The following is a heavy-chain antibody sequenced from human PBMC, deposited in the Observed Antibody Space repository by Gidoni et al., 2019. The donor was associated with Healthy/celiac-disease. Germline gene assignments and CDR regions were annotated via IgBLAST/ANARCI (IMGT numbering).Heavy chain of an antibody. CDR2: ISYDGSNK. Sequence: QVQLVESGGGVVQPGRSLRLSCAASGFTFSRYAMHWVRQAPGKGLEWVAVISYDGSNKYYADSVKGRFTISRDNSKNTLYLQMNSLRAEDTAVYYCARGDYGGNLIPEVTYWGQGTLVTVSS. J-gene: IGHJ4*02. V-gene: IGHV3-30-3*01. D-gene: IGHD4-17*01. CDR3: ARGDYGGNLIPEVTY. CDR1: GFTFSRYA.